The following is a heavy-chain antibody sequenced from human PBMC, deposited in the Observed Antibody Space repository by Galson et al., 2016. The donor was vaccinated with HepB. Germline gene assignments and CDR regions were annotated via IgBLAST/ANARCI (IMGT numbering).Heavy chain of an antibody. D-gene: IGHD2-8*01. Sequence: QSGAEVKKPGESLKISCKGSGYSFTGYWIAWVRQTPEKGLEFMGIVYHDDSDTLYSPSFQGPVTISADKSITTAYLQWSALKPSDTAMYYYARLRGCRGKRAGAADFDYWGQGTLVTVSS. CDR1: GYSFTGYW. J-gene: IGHJ4*02. V-gene: IGHV5-51*03. CDR2: VYHDDSDT. CDR3: ARLRGCRGKRAGAADFDY.